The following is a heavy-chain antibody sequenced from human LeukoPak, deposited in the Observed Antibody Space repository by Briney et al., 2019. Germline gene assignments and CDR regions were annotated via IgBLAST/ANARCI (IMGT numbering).Heavy chain of an antibody. CDR2: IYYSGST. D-gene: IGHD6-13*01. V-gene: IGHV4-39*07. CDR3: ARGVMAAAGETGPDWFDP. J-gene: IGHJ5*02. Sequence: SETLSLTCTASGGSISSSSYYWGWIRQPPGKGLEWIGSIYYSGSTNYNPSLKSRVTISVDTSKNQFSLKLSSVTAADTAVYYCARGVMAAAGETGPDWFDPWGQGTLVTVSS. CDR1: GGSISSSSYY.